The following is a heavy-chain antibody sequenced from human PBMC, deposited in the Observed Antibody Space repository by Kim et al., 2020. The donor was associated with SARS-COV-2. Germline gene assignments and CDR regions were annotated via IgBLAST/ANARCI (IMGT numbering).Heavy chain of an antibody. D-gene: IGHD4-17*01. CDR1: GFTFSSYS. CDR3: ERDLYGDYGFDY. Sequence: GGSLRLSCAASGFTFSSYSMNWVRQAPGKGLEWVSSISSSSSYIYYADSVKGRFTISRDNAKNSLYLQMNSLRAEDTAVYYCERDLYGDYGFDYWGQGTLVTVSS. CDR2: ISSSSSYI. J-gene: IGHJ4*02. V-gene: IGHV3-21*01.